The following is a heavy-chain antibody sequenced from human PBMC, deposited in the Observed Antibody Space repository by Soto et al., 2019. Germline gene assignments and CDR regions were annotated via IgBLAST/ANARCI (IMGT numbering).Heavy chain of an antibody. V-gene: IGHV3-30-3*01. J-gene: IGHJ6*02. Sequence: XVSLRLSCAASGFSLSNYAMHWVRQTPGKGLEWVAVISSDGSNKYYADSVKGRFTFSRDNSKNTLYLQMNSLSAEDTAVFYCARDYFGGKPYNSYYGMDVWGQGTTVTVSS. CDR2: ISSDGSNK. CDR1: GFSLSNYA. D-gene: IGHD2-15*01. CDR3: ARDYFGGKPYNSYYGMDV.